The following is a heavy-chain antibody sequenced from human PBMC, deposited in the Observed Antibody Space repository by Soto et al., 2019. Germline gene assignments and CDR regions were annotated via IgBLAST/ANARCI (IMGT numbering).Heavy chain of an antibody. J-gene: IGHJ4*02. CDR1: GFSLTTSGVG. Sequence: QITLNESGPTVVKPAETLTLTCTFSGFSLTTSGVGVGWIRQSPGKAPEWLALLYWDDDKRYSASLKSRLTFTKDTSKNQVVLTMASVDPADTATYYCAHRILRTVFGLVTTTAIYFDFWGQGTPVVVSS. D-gene: IGHD3-3*01. V-gene: IGHV2-5*02. CDR2: LYWDDDK. CDR3: AHRILRTVFGLVTTTAIYFDF.